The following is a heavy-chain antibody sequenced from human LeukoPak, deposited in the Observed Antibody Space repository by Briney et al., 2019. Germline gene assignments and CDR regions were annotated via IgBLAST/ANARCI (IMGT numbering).Heavy chain of an antibody. V-gene: IGHV1-2*02. CDR1: GYTFIGYY. D-gene: IGHD2-21*02. J-gene: IGHJ2*01. Sequence: ASVRVSCKASGYTFIGYYMHWVRPAPGQGLEWMGWSIANSGVTNYPQKFQGRVTMTRDTSISTAYIELRRLGSGETAVYYCARDVTVDQSWFFDLWGRGTLVTVSS. CDR2: SIANSGVT. CDR3: ARDVTVDQSWFFDL.